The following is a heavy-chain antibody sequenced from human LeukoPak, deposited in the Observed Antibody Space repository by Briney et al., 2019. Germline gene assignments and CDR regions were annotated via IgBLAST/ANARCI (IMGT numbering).Heavy chain of an antibody. CDR1: GFTFRDYY. Sequence: GGSLRLSCAASGFTFRDYYMSWIRQAPGKGLEWVSYISSSGSTIYYTDSVKGRFTISRDNAKNSLYLQMNSLTAEVTAVYYCARDYGSGWYVDYWGQGTLVTVSS. J-gene: IGHJ4*02. V-gene: IGHV3-11*04. CDR3: ARDYGSGWYVDY. CDR2: ISSSGSTI. D-gene: IGHD6-19*01.